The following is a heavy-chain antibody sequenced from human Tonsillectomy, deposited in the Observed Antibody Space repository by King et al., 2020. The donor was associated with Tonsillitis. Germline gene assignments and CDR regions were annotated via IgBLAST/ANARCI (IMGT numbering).Heavy chain of an antibody. D-gene: IGHD3-22*01. V-gene: IGHV3-53*01. CDR2: IYRGGSI. CDR3: ARVSDYDDNSGEGTDAVDS. Sequence: VQLVESGGGLIQPGGSLRLSCAASVFTVSSNYMSWVRQAPGKGLEWVSVIYRGGSIYSGDSVKGRFTISRDNSKNTVYLQMNSLRAEDTAVYYCARVSDYDDNSGEGTDAVDSWGQGTMVT. CDR1: VFTVSSNY. J-gene: IGHJ3*02.